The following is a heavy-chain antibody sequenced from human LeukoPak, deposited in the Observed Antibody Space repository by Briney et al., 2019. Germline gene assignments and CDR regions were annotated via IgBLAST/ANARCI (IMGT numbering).Heavy chain of an antibody. J-gene: IGHJ6*02. CDR1: GGSISNYY. CDR2: FYDSGRS. V-gene: IGHV4-59*01. CDR3: ARGTQVRDGYNYGYYYGMDV. Sequence: PSETLSLTCTLSGGSISNYYWTWIRQPPGKGLEWIGYFYDSGRSTYNPSLKSRVSISRDPSKTQFTLNLSSVTAADTAVYYCARGTQVRDGYNYGYYYGMDVWGQGTTVTVSS. D-gene: IGHD5-24*01.